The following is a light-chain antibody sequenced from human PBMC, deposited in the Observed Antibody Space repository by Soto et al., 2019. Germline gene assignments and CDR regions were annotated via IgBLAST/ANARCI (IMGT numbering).Light chain of an antibody. CDR1: SSDVGGYNY. CDR2: EVT. J-gene: IGLJ2*01. V-gene: IGLV2-14*01. Sequence: QSALTQPASVSGSPGQSITISCSGTSSDVGGYNYVSWYQQHPGQGPKLMIYEVTNRPSGVSFRFSGSKSGNTASLTISGLQAEDEADYYCSSYTSTNTVIFGGGTKVTVL. CDR3: SSYTSTNTVI.